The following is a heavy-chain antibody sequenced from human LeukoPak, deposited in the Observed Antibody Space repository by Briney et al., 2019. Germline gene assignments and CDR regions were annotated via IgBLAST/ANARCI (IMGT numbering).Heavy chain of an antibody. CDR1: GVSISGDY. J-gene: IGHJ6*02. Sequence: SETLSLTCTVSGVSISGDYWSWIRQPPGKGLEYIGYIYYSGTGSTNYNPSLKSRVTISVDTSKNQFSLKLSSVTPADTAVYYCARLAARRGYYYYGMDVWGQGTTVTVSS. CDR2: IYYSGTGST. V-gene: IGHV4-59*01. CDR3: ARLAARRGYYYYGMDV. D-gene: IGHD3-10*01.